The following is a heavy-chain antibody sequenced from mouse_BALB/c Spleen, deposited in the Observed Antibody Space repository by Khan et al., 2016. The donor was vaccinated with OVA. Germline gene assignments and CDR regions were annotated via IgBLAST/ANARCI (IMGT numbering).Heavy chain of an antibody. CDR3: ERSGNYDCDRFAS. D-gene: IGHD2-4*01. V-gene: IGHV1S29*02. CDR2: IYPYNGGT. J-gene: IGHJ3*01. Sequence: EVQLQQSGPELVKPGASVKISCKASGYTFTDYNMHWVKQSHGKSLEWIGYIYPYNGGTGYNQKFKSKATLTADNSSSTAYMELSSLNSEDTAVYSCERSGNYDCDRFASWGQGTLVTVSA. CDR1: GYTFTDYN.